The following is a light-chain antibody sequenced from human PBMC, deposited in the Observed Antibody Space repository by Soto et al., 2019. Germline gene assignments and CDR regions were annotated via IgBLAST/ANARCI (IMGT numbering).Light chain of an antibody. V-gene: IGKV3-11*01. CDR2: DAS. J-gene: IGKJ5*01. CDR1: QSISSY. CDR3: KKRSNWPPIT. Sequence: ESVLTQSPATLSLSPGERATLSCRASQSISSYLAWYQRNPCQAPRLLIYDASNRASGIPPRFSGSGSGTDFPLSISRLEPEDCAVYYCKKRSNWPPITFGQGTRLEIK.